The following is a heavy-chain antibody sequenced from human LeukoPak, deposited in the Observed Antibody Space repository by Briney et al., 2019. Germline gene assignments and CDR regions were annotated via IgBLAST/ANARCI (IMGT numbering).Heavy chain of an antibody. Sequence: GGSLRLSCAASGFTFSSYWMSWVRQAPGKGLEWVATIKQDGSEKYYVDSVKGRFTISRDNAKNSLYLQMNSLRAEDTAVYYWAREIIGYCSGGSCYSPYYFDYWGQGTLVTVSS. D-gene: IGHD2-15*01. J-gene: IGHJ4*02. CDR3: AREIIGYCSGGSCYSPYYFDY. CDR2: IKQDGSEK. CDR1: GFTFSSYW. V-gene: IGHV3-7*04.